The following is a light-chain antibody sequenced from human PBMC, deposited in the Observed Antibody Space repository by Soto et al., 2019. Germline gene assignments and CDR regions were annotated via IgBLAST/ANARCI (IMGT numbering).Light chain of an antibody. CDR2: DAS. V-gene: IGKV3-11*01. CDR1: QSVSSS. CDR3: QQRSNWLFT. J-gene: IGKJ3*01. Sequence: EIVLTQSPATLSLSPGERATLSCRASQSVSSSLAWYQHKPGQAPRLLIYDASNRATGIPARFSGSGSGTDFTLTSSSLEPEDFAVYYCQQRSNWLFTFGPGTKVDIK.